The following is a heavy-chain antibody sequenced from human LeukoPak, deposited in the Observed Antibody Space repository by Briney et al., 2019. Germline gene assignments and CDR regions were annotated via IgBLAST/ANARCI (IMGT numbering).Heavy chain of an antibody. J-gene: IGHJ6*03. D-gene: IGHD3-10*01. CDR3: ARGGIPTGPYYYFYYMDV. Sequence: GSSLRLSCAAPGFTFSRHVMHWVRQAPGKGLEWVASISYDGNNKFHADPVKGRFTISRDNSRNTLYLQMNSLRGEDAAVYSCARGGIPTGPYYYFYYMDVWGKGTAVAVSS. CDR2: ISYDGNNK. CDR1: GFTFSRHV. V-gene: IGHV3-30*01.